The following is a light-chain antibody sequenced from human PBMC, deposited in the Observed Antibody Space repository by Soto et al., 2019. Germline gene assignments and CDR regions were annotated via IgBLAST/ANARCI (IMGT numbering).Light chain of an antibody. J-gene: IGKJ1*01. CDR2: GAS. V-gene: IGKV3-20*01. Sequence: EIVLTLSPGTLSLSTGERATLSCRASQSVNNNYLAWHQQKPGQASRLLILGASNRATGIPDRFSGSGSGTDFPLTISRLADEGFRVYCSQPYGRPSRFGEGTKVDIK. CDR1: QSVNNNY. CDR3: QPYGRPSR.